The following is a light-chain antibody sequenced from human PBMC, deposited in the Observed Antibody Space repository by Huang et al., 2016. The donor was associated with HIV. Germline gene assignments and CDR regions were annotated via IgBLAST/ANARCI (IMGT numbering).Light chain of an antibody. CDR3: QQFYNMPYT. V-gene: IGKV4-1*01. Sequence: DILLTQSPDSLAVSLGESATLTCRSSRSLLFASKSKNFLGWYQQKPGQSPKLLMYMAAVRESGDPERLICSGSGAKVTLTSASLQAEDVAVYYCQQFYNMPYTFGRGTRLEI. CDR2: MAA. J-gene: IGKJ2*01. CDR1: RSLLFASKSKNF.